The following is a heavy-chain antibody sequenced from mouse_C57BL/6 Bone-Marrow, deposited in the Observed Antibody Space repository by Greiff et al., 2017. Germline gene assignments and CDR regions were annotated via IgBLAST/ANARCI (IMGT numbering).Heavy chain of an antibody. D-gene: IGHD2-3*01. CDR2: IDPSDSYT. Sequence: VQLQQPGAELVRPGTSVKLSCKASGYTFTSYWLHWVKQRPGQGLEWIGVIDPSDSYTNYNQKFNGKATLTVDTSSSTAYMQLSSLTSEDSAVYYCARGLLGSWFAYWGQGTLVTVSA. CDR3: ARGLLGSWFAY. J-gene: IGHJ3*01. CDR1: GYTFTSYW. V-gene: IGHV1-59*01.